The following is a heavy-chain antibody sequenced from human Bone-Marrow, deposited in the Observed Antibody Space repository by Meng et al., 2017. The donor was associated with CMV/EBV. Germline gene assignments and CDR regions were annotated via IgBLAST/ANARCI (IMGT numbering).Heavy chain of an antibody. CDR1: GFTFSSYA. CDR3: AKDSPLFGSNTPYFDS. V-gene: IGHV3-30-3*01. CDR2: ISYDGSNK. Sequence: GESLKISCAASGFTFSSYAMHWVRQAPGKGLEWVAVISYDGSNKYYADSVKGRFTISRDNSKNTLYLQMNSLRAEDTAVYYCAKDSPLFGSNTPYFDSWGQGTLVTVSS. J-gene: IGHJ4*02. D-gene: IGHD4-23*01.